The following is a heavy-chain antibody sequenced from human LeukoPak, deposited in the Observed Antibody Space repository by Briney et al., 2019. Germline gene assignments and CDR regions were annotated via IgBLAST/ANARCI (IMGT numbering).Heavy chain of an antibody. Sequence: GGSLRLSCAASRFTFSTYWMHWVRQAPGRGPVWVSRISSDGRTTNYADFVKGRFTISRDNAKNTLYLQMDSLRVEDTAIYYCARDGGVPGVLDSFDAWGQGTVVTVSS. CDR2: ISSDGRTT. CDR1: RFTFSTYW. J-gene: IGHJ3*01. D-gene: IGHD3-10*01. CDR3: ARDGGVPGVLDSFDA. V-gene: IGHV3-74*01.